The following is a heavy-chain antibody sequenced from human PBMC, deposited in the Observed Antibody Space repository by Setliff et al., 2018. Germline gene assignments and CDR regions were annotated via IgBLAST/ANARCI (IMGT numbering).Heavy chain of an antibody. Sequence: ASVKVSCKASGYSFQRYGINWLRQAPGQGLEWLGWISSYNGNTKYAQTVQDRIRVATDTSTSTSYMELRSLRSDDTAVYFCARSSDSGYYHQRDAFDIWGQGTRVTVSS. J-gene: IGHJ3*02. CDR3: ARSSDSGYYHQRDAFDI. CDR1: GYSFQRYG. CDR2: ISSYNGNT. D-gene: IGHD3-22*01. V-gene: IGHV1-18*04.